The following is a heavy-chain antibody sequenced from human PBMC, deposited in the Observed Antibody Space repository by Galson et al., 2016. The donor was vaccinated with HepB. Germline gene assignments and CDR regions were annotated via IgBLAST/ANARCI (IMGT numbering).Heavy chain of an antibody. Sequence: SLRLSCAASGFTFSGYGMHWVRQAPGKGLEWVAADSMDGRRKFYADSVKGGFTISRDNSNNILFLQMSSLRVDDTAVYFCAKRHEYCPPVGCSVDYWGQGTLVSVSS. J-gene: IGHJ4*02. CDR1: GFTFSGYG. D-gene: IGHD2/OR15-2a*01. CDR3: AKRHEYCPPVGCSVDY. V-gene: IGHV3-30*18. CDR2: DSMDGRRK.